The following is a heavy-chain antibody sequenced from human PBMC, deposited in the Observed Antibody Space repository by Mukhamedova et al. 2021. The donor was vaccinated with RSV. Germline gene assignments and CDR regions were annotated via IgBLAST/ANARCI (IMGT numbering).Heavy chain of an antibody. CDR3: ARDGRSDSGYED. V-gene: IGHV4-31*02. CDR2: GST. J-gene: IGHJ4*02. D-gene: IGHD5-12*01. Sequence: GSTYYNPSLKSRVTISVDTSKNQFSLKLSSVTAADTAVYYCARDGRSDSGYEDWGQGTLVTV.